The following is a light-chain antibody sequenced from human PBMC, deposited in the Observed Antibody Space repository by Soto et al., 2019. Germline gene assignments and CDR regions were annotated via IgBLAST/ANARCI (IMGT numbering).Light chain of an antibody. CDR1: QSFSKE. CDR2: EAS. CDR3: QQYYYLPYT. J-gene: IGKJ2*01. Sequence: DIQLTQSPSSLSASVGDRGTMTCRSRQSFSKESNWYQQKPVKAPKLLMFEASNRQTGVSSRFSGSGCATDFTLLINSLQPEDFVTYYCQQYYYLPYTFGQGTTLEI. V-gene: IGKV1-33*01.